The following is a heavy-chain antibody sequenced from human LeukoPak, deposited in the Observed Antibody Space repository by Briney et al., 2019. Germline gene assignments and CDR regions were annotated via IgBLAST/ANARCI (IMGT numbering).Heavy chain of an antibody. D-gene: IGHD3-22*01. Sequence: SGGSLRVSCAASGFSFSSYWMDWVRQAPGKGLVWVSGINSDGRMTRYAESVKGRLTISRDNAKNTLYLQMNTLRAEDTAVYYCARVGSTDSPHAFDIWGQGTTVTVSS. CDR1: GFSFSSYW. CDR2: INSDGRMT. J-gene: IGHJ3*02. CDR3: ARVGSTDSPHAFDI. V-gene: IGHV3-74*01.